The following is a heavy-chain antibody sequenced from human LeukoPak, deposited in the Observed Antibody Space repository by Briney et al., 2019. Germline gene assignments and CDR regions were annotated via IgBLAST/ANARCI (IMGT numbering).Heavy chain of an antibody. CDR1: GYSLSSNG. Sequence: ASVKVSCKASGYSLSSNGISWARQAPGQGLEWMGWISDYSGNTKYAQNFQDRVTLTTDRSTNTAYMELRSLRSDDTAVYYCAREGATDYYFDPCGQGTLVTVSS. D-gene: IGHD4-11*01. CDR3: AREGATDYYFDP. J-gene: IGHJ4*02. V-gene: IGHV1-18*01. CDR2: ISDYSGNT.